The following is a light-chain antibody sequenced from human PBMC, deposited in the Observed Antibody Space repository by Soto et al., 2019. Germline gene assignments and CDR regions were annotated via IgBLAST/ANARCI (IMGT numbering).Light chain of an antibody. J-gene: IGLJ3*02. V-gene: IGLV2-8*01. CDR3: SSFVSGATWV. Sequence: QSVLTQPPSASGSPGQSVTISCTGTSSDVGGYNFVSWYQHHPGKAPKLLIYEVNHRPSGMSYRFSGSKSGNTASLTISGLQAEDEGDYYCSSFVSGATWVFGGGTKVTVL. CDR2: EVN. CDR1: SSDVGGYNF.